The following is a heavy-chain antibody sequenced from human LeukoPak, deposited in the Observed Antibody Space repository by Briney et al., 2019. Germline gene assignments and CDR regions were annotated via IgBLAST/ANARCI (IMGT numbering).Heavy chain of an antibody. J-gene: IGHJ4*02. CDR2: IYYSGST. CDR3: ARGADYGDYLGLFFDY. CDR1: GGSISSGDYY. Sequence: SQTLSLTCTVSGGSISSGDYYWSWIRQPPGTGLEWIGYIYYSGSTYYNPSLKSRVTISVDTSKNQFSLKLSSVTAADTAVYYCARGADYGDYLGLFFDYWGQGTLVTVSS. V-gene: IGHV4-30-4*01. D-gene: IGHD4-17*01.